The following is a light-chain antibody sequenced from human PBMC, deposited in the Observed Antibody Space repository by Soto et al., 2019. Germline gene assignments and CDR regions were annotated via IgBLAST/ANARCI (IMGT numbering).Light chain of an antibody. CDR1: TGAVTSGYY. CDR2: STT. V-gene: IGLV7-43*01. CDR3: LLYYGGVWV. Sequence: QAVVTQEPSLTVSPGGTVTLTCASSTGAVTSGYYPNWFQQRPGQAPWALIYSTTNKHSWTPARFSGSLLGGKAVLTVSGVQPEDEAEYYGLLYYGGVWVFGGGTQLTVL. J-gene: IGLJ3*02.